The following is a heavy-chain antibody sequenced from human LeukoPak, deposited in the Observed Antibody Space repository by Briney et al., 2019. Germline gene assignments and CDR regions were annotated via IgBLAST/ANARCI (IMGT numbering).Heavy chain of an antibody. D-gene: IGHD2-2*01. CDR2: ISSSGSTI. CDR1: GFTFSDYY. Sequence: GGSLRLSCAASGFTFSDYYMSWIRQAPGKGLEWVSYISSSGSTIYYADSVKGRFTISRDNAKNSLYLQMNSLRAEDTAVYYCARRGSVVVPAAFYYYYMDVWGKGTTVTVSS. CDR3: ARRGSVVVPAAFYYYYMDV. V-gene: IGHV3-11*01. J-gene: IGHJ6*03.